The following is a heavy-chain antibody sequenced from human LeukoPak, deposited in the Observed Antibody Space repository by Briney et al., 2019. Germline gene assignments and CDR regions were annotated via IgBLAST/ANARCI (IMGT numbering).Heavy chain of an antibody. CDR1: GFIFSDYY. D-gene: IGHD6-13*01. CDR3: ARRGIAAAGAFDY. V-gene: IGHV3-11*04. CDR2: ISSSGSTI. Sequence: GGSLRLSCAASGFIFSDYYMSWIRQPPGKGLEWVSYISSSGSTIYYADSVKGRFTISKDNAKNSLYLQMNSLRAEDTAVYYCARRGIAAAGAFDYWGQGTLVTVSS. J-gene: IGHJ4*02.